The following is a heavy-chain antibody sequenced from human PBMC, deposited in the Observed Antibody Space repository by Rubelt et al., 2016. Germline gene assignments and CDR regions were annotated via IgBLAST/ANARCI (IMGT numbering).Heavy chain of an antibody. Sequence: INPNSGGTNYAQKFQGRVTMTRDTSISTAYMELSRLRADDTAVYYCAREAAYDAFDIWGQGTMVTVSS. D-gene: IGHD2-15*01. CDR3: AREAAYDAFDI. V-gene: IGHV1-2*02. CDR2: INPNSGGT. J-gene: IGHJ3*02.